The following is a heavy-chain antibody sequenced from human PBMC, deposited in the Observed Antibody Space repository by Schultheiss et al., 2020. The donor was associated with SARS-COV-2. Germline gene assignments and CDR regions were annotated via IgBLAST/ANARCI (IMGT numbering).Heavy chain of an antibody. CDR3: ARARRGYVYYYYYGMDV. CDR1: GGTFSSYA. D-gene: IGHD5-12*01. Sequence: SVKVSCKASGGTFSSYAISWVRQAPGQGLEWMGGIIPIFGTANYAQKFQGRVTITADESTSTAYMELSSLRAEDTAVYYCARARRGYVYYYYYGMDVWGQGTTVTVSS. CDR2: IIPIFGTA. J-gene: IGHJ6*02. V-gene: IGHV1-69*13.